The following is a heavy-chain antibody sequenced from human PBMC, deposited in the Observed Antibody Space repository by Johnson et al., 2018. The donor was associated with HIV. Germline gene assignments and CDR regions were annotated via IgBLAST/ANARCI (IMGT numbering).Heavy chain of an antibody. V-gene: IGHV3-74*01. J-gene: IGHJ3*02. Sequence: EVPLVESGGGLVQPGGSLRLSCAASGFTFSSYWMHWVRQGPGKGLVWVSRINGDGSGITYADSVKGRFTISRDNAKNKLYLQMNSLRAEDTAVYYCASFWATGAFDIWGQGTMVTVSS. CDR3: ASFWATGAFDI. D-gene: IGHD3-10*01. CDR2: INGDGSGI. CDR1: GFTFSSYW.